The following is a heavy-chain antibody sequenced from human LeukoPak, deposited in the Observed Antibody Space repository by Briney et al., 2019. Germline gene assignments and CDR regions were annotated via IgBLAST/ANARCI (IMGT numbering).Heavy chain of an antibody. V-gene: IGHV4-31*03. CDR3: ARGESTPLLWFGELNNNWFDP. CDR2: IYYSGST. J-gene: IGHJ5*02. CDR1: GGSISSGGYY. Sequence: SQTLSLTCTVSGGSISSGGYYWSWIRQHPGKGLEWIGYIYYSGSTYYDPSLKSRVTISVDTSKNQFSLKLSSVTAADTAVYYCARGESTPLLWFGELNNNWFDPWGQGTLVTVSS. D-gene: IGHD3-10*01.